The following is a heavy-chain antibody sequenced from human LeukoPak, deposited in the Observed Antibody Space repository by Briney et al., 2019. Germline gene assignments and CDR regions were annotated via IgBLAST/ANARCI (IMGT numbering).Heavy chain of an antibody. CDR3: ARRLVTAGITDFFDS. Sequence: GGSLRLSCTASGFTFSDYSMSWVRQAPGAGLEWASAISPAGDSTTDADSVKGRFTISRDNSKSTLYLQMNGLTAEDTALYYCARRLVTAGITDFFDSWGQGTLVSVSS. D-gene: IGHD2-2*01. V-gene: IGHV3-23*01. CDR2: ISPAGDST. CDR1: GFTFSDYS. J-gene: IGHJ4*02.